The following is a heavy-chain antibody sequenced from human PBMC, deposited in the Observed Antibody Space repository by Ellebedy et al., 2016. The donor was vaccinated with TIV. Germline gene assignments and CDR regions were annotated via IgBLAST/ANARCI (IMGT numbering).Heavy chain of an antibody. Sequence: PGGSLRLSCKASGYSFSTYWITWVRQMPGKGLEWMGKIDPTDSYTNYSPSFQGLVTISADESASTAYLQWPSRKASDSATYYCSRHRGYGMDVWGQGTTVTVSS. CDR2: IDPTDSYT. CDR3: SRHRGYGMDV. J-gene: IGHJ6*02. V-gene: IGHV5-10-1*01. D-gene: IGHD3-10*01. CDR1: GYSFSTYW.